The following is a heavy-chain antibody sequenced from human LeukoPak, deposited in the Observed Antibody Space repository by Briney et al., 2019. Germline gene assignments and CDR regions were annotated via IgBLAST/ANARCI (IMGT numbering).Heavy chain of an antibody. Sequence: SETLSLTCAVYGGSFSGYYWSWIRQPPGKGLEWIGEINHSGSTNYNPSLKSRVTISVDTSKNQFSLKLSSVTAADTAVYYCARAGYYDSSGYDAFDIWGQGTMVTVSS. CDR2: INHSGST. CDR1: GGSFSGYY. J-gene: IGHJ3*02. D-gene: IGHD3-22*01. V-gene: IGHV4-34*01. CDR3: ARAGYYDSSGYDAFDI.